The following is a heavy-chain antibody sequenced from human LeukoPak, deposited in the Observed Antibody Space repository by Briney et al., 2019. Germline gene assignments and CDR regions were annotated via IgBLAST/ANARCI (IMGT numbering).Heavy chain of an antibody. CDR1: GGTFSSYA. V-gene: IGHV1-69*13. CDR2: IIPIFGTA. D-gene: IGHD5-18*01. Sequence: GASVKVSCKASGGTFSSYAISWVRQAPGQGLEWMGGIIPIFGTANYAQKFQGRVTITADESTSTAYMELSSLRSEDTAVYYCASNPVDTEAFDYWGQGTLVTVSS. CDR3: ASNPVDTEAFDY. J-gene: IGHJ4*02.